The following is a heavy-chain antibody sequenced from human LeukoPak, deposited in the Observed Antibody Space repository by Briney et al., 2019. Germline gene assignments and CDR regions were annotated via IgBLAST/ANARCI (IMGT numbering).Heavy chain of an antibody. Sequence: SETLSLTCTVSGGSISSSSYYWGWIRQPPGKGLEWIGSIYYSGSTYYNPSLKSRVTISVDTSKNQFSLKLSSVTAADTAVYYCARHRFRSYGQRGFDYWGQGTLVTVSS. CDR1: GGSISSSSYY. CDR2: IYYSGST. D-gene: IGHD5-18*01. V-gene: IGHV4-39*07. J-gene: IGHJ4*02. CDR3: ARHRFRSYGQRGFDY.